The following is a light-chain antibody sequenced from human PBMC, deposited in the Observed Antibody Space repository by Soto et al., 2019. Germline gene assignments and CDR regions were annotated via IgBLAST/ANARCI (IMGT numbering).Light chain of an antibody. J-gene: IGLJ2*01. Sequence: QAVVTQPPSVSGAPGQRVTISCTGSSSNIGALYDVNWYQQLPGTAPKLLIYDNNNRPSGVPDRFSGSKSGTSASLAITGLLAEDEADYYCQSYDNSLSGHVVFGGGTKLTVL. CDR2: DNN. CDR1: SSNIGALYD. V-gene: IGLV1-40*01. CDR3: QSYDNSLSGHVV.